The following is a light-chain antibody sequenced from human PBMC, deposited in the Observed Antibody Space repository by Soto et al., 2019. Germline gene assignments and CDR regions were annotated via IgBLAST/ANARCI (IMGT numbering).Light chain of an antibody. V-gene: IGLV2-23*01. CDR3: CSYAATFSV. CDR2: EGT. J-gene: IGLJ3*02. Sequence: QSVLTQPASVSGSPGQSITISCIGPSSDLGTYYLFSWYQQHPGKAPKLIIYEGTKRPSGVSTRFSGSKSGNTASLTVSGLQAEDEADYFCCSYAATFSVFGGGTKVTVL. CDR1: SSDLGTYYL.